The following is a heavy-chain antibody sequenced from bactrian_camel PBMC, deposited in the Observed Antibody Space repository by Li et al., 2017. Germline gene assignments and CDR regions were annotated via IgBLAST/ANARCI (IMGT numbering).Heavy chain of an antibody. J-gene: IGHJ4*01. CDR2: IMRDGTT. V-gene: IGHV3S53*01. CDR3: NTDRRDRWSTCGNLY. D-gene: IGHD1*01. CDR1: GDIFSNCA. Sequence: HVQLVESGGGSVQAGGSLKLSCAVSGDIFSNCAMGWYRQAPGKEREVVSTIMRDGTTYYADSVKGRFTISTDYGANTVYLQMNSLGPEDTAMYYCNTDRRDRWSTCGNLYWGRGTQVTVS.